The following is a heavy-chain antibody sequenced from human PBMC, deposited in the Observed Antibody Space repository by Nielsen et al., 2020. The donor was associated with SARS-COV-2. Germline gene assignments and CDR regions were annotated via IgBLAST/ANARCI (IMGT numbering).Heavy chain of an antibody. J-gene: IGHJ4*02. CDR1: GFTFSSYG. Sequence: GGSLRLSCAASGFTFSSYGMHWVRQAPGKGLEWVAVISYDGSNKYYADSVKGRFTISRDNSKNTLYLQMNSLRAEDTAVYYCAKDNPSDYDILTGYYNSHFDYWGQGTLVTVSS. D-gene: IGHD3-9*01. CDR3: AKDNPSDYDILTGYYNSHFDY. CDR2: ISYDGSNK. V-gene: IGHV3-30*18.